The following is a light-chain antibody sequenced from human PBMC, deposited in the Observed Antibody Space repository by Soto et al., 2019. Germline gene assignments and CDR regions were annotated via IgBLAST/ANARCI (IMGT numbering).Light chain of an antibody. CDR3: QQYYSTRLT. Sequence: DIVMTQSPDSLAVSLGERATINCKSSQSVLYSSTNKNYLAWYQQKPGQPPKLLIYWASTRESGVPDLFSGSGSGTDFTLTISSLPAEDVAVYYCQQYYSTRLTFGGGTKVEIK. CDR2: WAS. J-gene: IGKJ4*01. V-gene: IGKV4-1*01. CDR1: QSVLYSSTNKNY.